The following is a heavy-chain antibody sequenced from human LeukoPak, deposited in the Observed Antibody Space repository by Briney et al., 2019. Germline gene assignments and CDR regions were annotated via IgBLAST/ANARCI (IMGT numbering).Heavy chain of an antibody. Sequence: PGGSLRLSCAASGFTFSSYAMHWVRQAPGKGLEWVAVISYDGSNKYYADSVKGRFTISRDNSKNTLYLQMNSLRAEDTAVYYCVPGGLALSGIDYWGQGALVTVSS. CDR1: GFTFSSYA. CDR3: VPGGLALSGIDY. J-gene: IGHJ4*02. D-gene: IGHD6-19*01. CDR2: ISYDGSNK. V-gene: IGHV3-30-3*01.